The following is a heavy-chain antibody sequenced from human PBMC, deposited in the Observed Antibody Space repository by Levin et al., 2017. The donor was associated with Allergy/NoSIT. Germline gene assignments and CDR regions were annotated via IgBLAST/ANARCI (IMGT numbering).Heavy chain of an antibody. CDR1: GFTFSSYD. D-gene: IGHD6-19*01. Sequence: GGSLRLSCAASGFTFSSYDMSWVRQAPGKGLEWVSAIRGSASKTFYADSVKGRFTISRDNSKNTVSLQMNSLRAEDTAISSCVPGIAVTGSPTDHWGHGPLVTVSS. CDR2: IRGSASKT. CDR3: VPGIAVTGSPTDH. J-gene: IGHJ4*01. V-gene: IGHV3-23*01.